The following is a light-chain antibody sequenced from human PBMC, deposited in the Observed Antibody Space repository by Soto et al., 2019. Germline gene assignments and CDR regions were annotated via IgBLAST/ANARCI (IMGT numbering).Light chain of an antibody. CDR1: QSIGGF. V-gene: IGKV1-39*01. CDR2: AAS. J-gene: IGKJ4*01. Sequence: DIQMTQSPSSLSVSVGDRVTITCRASQSIGGFLNWYQQKLGKAPKLLIYAASSLQSGVPSRFSGSGSGTDFTLTINSLQPEDVATYYCQKSYSTPLTFGGGTKVEI. CDR3: QKSYSTPLT.